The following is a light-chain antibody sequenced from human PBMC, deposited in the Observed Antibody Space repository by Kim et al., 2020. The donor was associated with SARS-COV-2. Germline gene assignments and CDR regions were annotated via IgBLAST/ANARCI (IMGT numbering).Light chain of an antibody. Sequence: SYELTQPPSVSVSPGQTASITCSGDELGDKYVFWYQQKPGQSPVLVIYQDTKRPSGIPEPFSASNSGHTATLTISGTQATDEADYCCQAWGSGTVVVFGGGTQLTVL. CDR3: QAWGSGTVVV. CDR2: QDT. J-gene: IGLJ2*01. V-gene: IGLV3-1*01. CDR1: ELGDKY.